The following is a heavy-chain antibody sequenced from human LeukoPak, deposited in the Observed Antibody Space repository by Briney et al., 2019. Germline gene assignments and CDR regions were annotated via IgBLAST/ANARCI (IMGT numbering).Heavy chain of an antibody. CDR1: GFTFSSYW. V-gene: IGHV3-74*01. CDR3: ARASFRSGYVNWFDP. CDR2: INSDGSST. Sequence: GGSLRLSCAASGFTFSSYWMHWVRQAPGKGLVWVSRINSDGSSTSYADSVKGRFTISRDNAKNTLYLQMNSLRAEDTAVYYCARASFRSGYVNWFDPWGQGTLVTVSS. D-gene: IGHD3-3*01. J-gene: IGHJ5*02.